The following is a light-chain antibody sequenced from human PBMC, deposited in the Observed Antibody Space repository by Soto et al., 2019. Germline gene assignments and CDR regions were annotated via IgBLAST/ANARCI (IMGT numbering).Light chain of an antibody. CDR3: HQRSNWPPLT. CDR1: QSVGGY. J-gene: IGKJ4*01. V-gene: IGKV3-11*01. Sequence: EIVLTQSPATLSLSPGERATLSCRASQSVGGYLDWYQQKPGQAPRRLIYDASNRASGIPARFSGSGSGTDFTLTIISLEPEDLAVYYCHQRSNWPPLTFGGGTKVEIK. CDR2: DAS.